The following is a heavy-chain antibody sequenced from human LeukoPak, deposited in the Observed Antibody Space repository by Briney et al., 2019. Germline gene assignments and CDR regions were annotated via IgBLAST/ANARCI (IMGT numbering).Heavy chain of an antibody. CDR2: IYYSGST. J-gene: IGHJ3*02. D-gene: IGHD3-10*01. CDR1: GGSISSYY. Sequence: SETLSLTGTVSGGSISSYYWSWIRQPPGKGLEWIGYIYYSGSTNYNPSLKSRVTISVDTSRNQFSLKLSSVTAADTAVYYCAREALWFGELLPTPGAFDIWGQGTMVTVSS. V-gene: IGHV4-59*01. CDR3: AREALWFGELLPTPGAFDI.